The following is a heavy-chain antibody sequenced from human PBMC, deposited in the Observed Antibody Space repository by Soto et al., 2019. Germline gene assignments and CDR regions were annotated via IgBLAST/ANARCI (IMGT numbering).Heavy chain of an antibody. J-gene: IGHJ4*02. Sequence: GGSLRLSSVASGITFGSRAMSWVRQATGKGLEWVSAISGSGGSTYYADSVKGRFTISRDNSKNTLYLQMNSLRAEDTAVYYYANSWWELSFDYWGQGTLVTVSS. CDR3: ANSWWELSFDY. V-gene: IGHV3-23*01. D-gene: IGHD1-26*01. CDR1: GITFGSRA. CDR2: ISGSGGST.